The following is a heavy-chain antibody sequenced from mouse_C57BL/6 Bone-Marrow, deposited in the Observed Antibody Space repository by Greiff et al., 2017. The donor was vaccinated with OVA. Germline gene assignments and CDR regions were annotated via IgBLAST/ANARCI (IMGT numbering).Heavy chain of an antibody. CDR1: GYTFTSYG. J-gene: IGHJ1*03. Sequence: VQVVESGAELARPGASVKLSCKASGYTFTSYGISWVKQRTGQGLEWIGEIYPRSGNTYYNEKFKGKATLTADKSSSTAYMELRSLTSEDSAVYFCARSEWRYWYFDVWGTGTTVTVSS. CDR2: IYPRSGNT. V-gene: IGHV1-81*01. CDR3: ARSEWRYWYFDV. D-gene: IGHD1-3*01.